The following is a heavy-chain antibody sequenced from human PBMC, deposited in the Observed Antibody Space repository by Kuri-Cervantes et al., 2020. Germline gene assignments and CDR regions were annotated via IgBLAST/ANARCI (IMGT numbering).Heavy chain of an antibody. Sequence: SVKVSCKASGYTFTSYGISWVRQAPGQGLEWMGGIIPIFGTANYAQKFQGRVTITADESTSTAYMELSSLRSEDTAVYYCARDQDGQLAPDDPFDFWGLGTMVTVS. J-gene: IGHJ3*01. CDR2: IIPIFGTA. V-gene: IGHV1-69*13. CDR1: GYTFTSYG. D-gene: IGHD6-6*01. CDR3: ARDQDGQLAPDDPFDF.